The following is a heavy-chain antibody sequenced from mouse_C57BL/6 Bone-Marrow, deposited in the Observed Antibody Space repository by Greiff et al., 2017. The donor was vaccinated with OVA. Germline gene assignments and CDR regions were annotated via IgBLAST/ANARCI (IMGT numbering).Heavy chain of an antibody. D-gene: IGHD2-2*01. CDR1: GFSFNTYA. CDR2: IRSKSNNYAT. V-gene: IGHV10-1*01. J-gene: IGHJ2*01. CDR3: VREVYGYDDYIDY. Sequence: EVQLVESGGGLVQPKGSLKLSCAASGFSFNTYAMNWVRQAPGKGLEWVARIRSKSNNYATYYADSVKDRFTISRDNSESMLYLQMNNLKTEDTAMYYCVREVYGYDDYIDYWGQGTTLTVSS.